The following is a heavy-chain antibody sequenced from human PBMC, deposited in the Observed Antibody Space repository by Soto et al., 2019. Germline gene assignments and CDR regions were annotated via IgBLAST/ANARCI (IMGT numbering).Heavy chain of an antibody. J-gene: IGHJ4*02. D-gene: IGHD2-2*02. CDR1: GFTFSSYA. Sequence: GGSLRLSCAASGFTFSSYAMSWVRQAPGKGLEWVSAISGSGGSTYYADSVKGRFTISRDNSKNTLYLQMNSLRAEDTAVYYCAKSILCSSTSCYTPFDYWGQGTLVTVSS. V-gene: IGHV3-23*01. CDR3: AKSILCSSTSCYTPFDY. CDR2: ISGSGGST.